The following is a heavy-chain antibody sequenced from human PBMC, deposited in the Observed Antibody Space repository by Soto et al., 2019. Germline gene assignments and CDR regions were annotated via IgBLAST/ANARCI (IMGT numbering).Heavy chain of an antibody. CDR1: GYSFINYY. V-gene: IGHV1-2*02. J-gene: IGHJ4*02. CDR2: ISPNSGGT. Sequence: ASVKVSCKASGYSFINYYMHWVRQAPGQGFEWMGRISPNSGGTNYAQKFQGRVSLTWDTSLNTAYMELSSLMSEDTAAYYCARPPGYISDWYYFDLWGQGTQVTVSS. CDR3: ARPPGYISDWYYFDL. D-gene: IGHD3-9*01.